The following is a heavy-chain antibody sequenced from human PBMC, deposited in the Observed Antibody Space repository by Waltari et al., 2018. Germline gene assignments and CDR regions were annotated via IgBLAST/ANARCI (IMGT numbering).Heavy chain of an antibody. CDR3: AKSHLLYFDWWGGMDV. V-gene: IGHV3-30*18. CDR1: EFTFSNYG. Sequence: QARLVESGGGVVQPGKTLRLSCVGSEFTFSNYGMHWVRQAPGKGVEWVAVVSYDGRKEYYADSLKGRFTISRDNSKSTLYLEMNGLTVEDTATYYCAKSHLLYFDWWGGMDVWGQGTTVTVSS. J-gene: IGHJ6*02. CDR2: VSYDGRKE. D-gene: IGHD3-9*01.